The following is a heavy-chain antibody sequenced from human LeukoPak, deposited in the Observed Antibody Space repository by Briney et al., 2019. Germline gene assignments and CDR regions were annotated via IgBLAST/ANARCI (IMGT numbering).Heavy chain of an antibody. D-gene: IGHD1-26*01. CDR2: IYYSGST. V-gene: IGHV4-39*02. Sequence: SETLSLTCTVSGGSISSSSYYWGWIRQPPGKGLEWIGTIYYSGSTYYNPSLKSRVTISVDTSKNRFSLKLSSVTAADTAVYYCARDPYSGSYGAYYYYYMDVWGKGTTVTISS. CDR3: ARDPYSGSYGAYYYYYMDV. CDR1: GGSISSSSYY. J-gene: IGHJ6*03.